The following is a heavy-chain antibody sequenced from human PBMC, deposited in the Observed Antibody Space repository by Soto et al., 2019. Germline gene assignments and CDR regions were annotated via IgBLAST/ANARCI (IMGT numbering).Heavy chain of an antibody. CDR1: GGTFSSYA. V-gene: IGHV1-69*13. D-gene: IGHD6-13*01. Sequence: SVKVSCKASGGTFSSYAISWVRQAPGQGLEWMGGIIPIFGTANYAQKFQGRVTITADESTSTAYMELSSLRSEDTAVYYCARSQQLAYGMDVWGQGTTVTVSS. CDR3: ARSQQLAYGMDV. J-gene: IGHJ6*02. CDR2: IIPIFGTA.